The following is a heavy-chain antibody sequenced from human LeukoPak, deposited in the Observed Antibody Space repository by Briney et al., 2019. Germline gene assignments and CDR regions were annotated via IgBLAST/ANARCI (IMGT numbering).Heavy chain of an antibody. CDR2: ITGSGAYT. V-gene: IGHV3-23*01. CDR3: AKRSSISSGYFDL. CDR1: GFTFSRND. D-gene: IGHD3-22*01. Sequence: GGSLRLSCAASGFTFSRNDINWVRQAPGKWLEWVSAITGSGAYTNYADSVKGRFTISRDNSKNTMYLQMNSLRAEDTAIYYCAKRSSISSGYFDLWGWGTLVTVSS. J-gene: IGHJ4*02.